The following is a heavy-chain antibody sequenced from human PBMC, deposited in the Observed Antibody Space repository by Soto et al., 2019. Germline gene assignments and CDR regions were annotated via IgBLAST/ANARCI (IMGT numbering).Heavy chain of an antibody. Sequence: QVQLVQSGAEVKKPGASLRVSCETSGDTSTIYTITWVRQAPGQGLQWMGRIGPILRLTNYAQEFQGRLTITADSSTSTAHIELTSLTSEDTAVYYCATDKFGAGRVGVHSWGQGTLVVVSS. CDR2: IGPILRLT. CDR1: GDTSTIYT. CDR3: ATDKFGAGRVGVHS. V-gene: IGHV1-69*08. D-gene: IGHD3-16*01. J-gene: IGHJ5*02.